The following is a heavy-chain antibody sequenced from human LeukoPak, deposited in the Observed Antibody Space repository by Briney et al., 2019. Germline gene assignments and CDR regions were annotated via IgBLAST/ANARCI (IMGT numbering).Heavy chain of an antibody. CDR1: GYSFKSYY. Sequence: GESLKISCKGSGYSFKSYYIAWVRQMPGKGLEWMGIISPGDTDIRYSPSFQGQVTISADTSINTAYLQWPSLKASDTAMYYCARHHRVCGVLPDYWGQGTLVTVSS. CDR3: ARHHRVCGVLPDY. V-gene: IGHV5-51*01. J-gene: IGHJ4*02. D-gene: IGHD3-10*01. CDR2: ISPGDTDI.